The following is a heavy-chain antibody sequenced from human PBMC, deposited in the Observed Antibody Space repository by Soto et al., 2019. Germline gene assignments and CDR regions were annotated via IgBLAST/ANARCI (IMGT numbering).Heavy chain of an antibody. V-gene: IGHV3-23*01. CDR2: ISGSGGST. Sequence: EVQLLESGGGLVQPGGSLRLSCAASGLTFSSYAMCWVRQAPGKGLEWVSAISGSGGSTYYADSVKGRFTISTDNSKNTLYLQMNSLRAEDTAVYYCAKTRATQLLYFDYWGQGTLVTVSS. J-gene: IGHJ4*02. D-gene: IGHD2-2*02. CDR1: GLTFSSYA. CDR3: AKTRATQLLYFDY.